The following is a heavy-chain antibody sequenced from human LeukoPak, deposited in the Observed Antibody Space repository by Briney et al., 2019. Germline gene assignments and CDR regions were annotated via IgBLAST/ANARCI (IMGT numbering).Heavy chain of an antibody. V-gene: IGHV1-8*03. D-gene: IGHD4-23*01. CDR1: GYTFTSYD. CDR3: ARGRVRWSNDAFDI. Sequence: ASVKVSCKASGYTFTSYDINWVRQATGQGLEWMGWMNPNSGNTGYAQKFQGRVTITRNTSISTAYMELSSLRSEDTAVYYCARGRVRWSNDAFDIWGQGTMVTVSS. CDR2: MNPNSGNT. J-gene: IGHJ3*02.